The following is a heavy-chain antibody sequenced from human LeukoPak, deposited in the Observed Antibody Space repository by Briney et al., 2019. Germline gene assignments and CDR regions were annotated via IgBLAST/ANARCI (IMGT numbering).Heavy chain of an antibody. CDR1: GFTFNDHY. CDR3: VASIVSPSNY. Sequence: GGSLRLSCATSGFTFNDHYLGWVRQAPGKGLEWVGRTKNRANSYTTEYAASVNGRFTISRDDSESSLRLQMNSLKTEDTAIYYCVASIVSPSNYWGQGTLVTVSS. V-gene: IGHV3-72*01. CDR2: TKNRANSYTT. D-gene: IGHD2-15*01. J-gene: IGHJ4*02.